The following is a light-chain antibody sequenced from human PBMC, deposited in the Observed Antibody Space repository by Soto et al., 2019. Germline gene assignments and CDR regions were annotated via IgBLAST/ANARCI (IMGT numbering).Light chain of an antibody. V-gene: IGKV1-8*01. CDR3: HQYYSYPH. Sequence: AIRMTQSPSSLSASTGDRVTITCRASQGISSYLAWYQQKPGKAPKLLIYAASTLQSGVPSRFSGSGSGTDFTLTISCLQSEDFATYYCHQYYSYPHVGGGTMVEIK. CDR2: AAS. J-gene: IGKJ4*01. CDR1: QGISSY.